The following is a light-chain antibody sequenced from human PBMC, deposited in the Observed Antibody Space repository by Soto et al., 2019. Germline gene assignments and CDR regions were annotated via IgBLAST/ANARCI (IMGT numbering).Light chain of an antibody. J-gene: IGLJ2*01. Sequence: QSALTQPASVSGSPGQSMTICGTGTGSDVGGYNYVSWYQQHPGKAPKVMIYDVSKRPSGLSNRFSGSKSGNTACLTISGLQIEDEADYYCSSYTSGSSRVVFGGGTKVTVL. CDR2: DVS. CDR3: SSYTSGSSRVV. CDR1: GSDVGGYNY. V-gene: IGLV2-14*03.